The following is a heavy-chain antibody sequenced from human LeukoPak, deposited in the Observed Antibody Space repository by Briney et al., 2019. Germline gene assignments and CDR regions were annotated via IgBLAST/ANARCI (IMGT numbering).Heavy chain of an antibody. CDR3: ARRDYDYVWGSYRPRAFDI. CDR1: GGSFSGYY. V-gene: IGHV4-34*01. Sequence: SETLSLTCAVYGGSFSGYYWSWLRQPPGKGLEWIAEINHSGSTNYNPSLKSRVTISVDTSKNQFSLKLSSVTAADTAVYYCARRDYDYVWGSYRPRAFDIWGQGTMVTVSS. CDR2: INHSGST. D-gene: IGHD3-16*02. J-gene: IGHJ3*02.